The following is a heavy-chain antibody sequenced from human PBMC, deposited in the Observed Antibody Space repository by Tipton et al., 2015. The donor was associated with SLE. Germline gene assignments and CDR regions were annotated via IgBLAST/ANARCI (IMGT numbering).Heavy chain of an antibody. J-gene: IGHJ3*02. CDR3: ARDLYYGSGSAFDI. CDR2: INSDGSST. D-gene: IGHD3-10*01. CDR1: GFTFSSYW. Sequence: SLRLSCAASGFTFSSYWMHWVRQAPGKELVWVSRINSDGSSTSYADSVKGRFTISRDNAKNTLYLQMNSLRAEDTAVYYCARDLYYGSGSAFDIWGQGTMVTVSS. V-gene: IGHV3-74*01.